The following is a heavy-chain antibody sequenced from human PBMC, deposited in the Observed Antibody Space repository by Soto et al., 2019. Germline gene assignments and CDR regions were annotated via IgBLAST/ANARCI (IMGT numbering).Heavy chain of an antibody. CDR1: GGSISSYY. CDR3: AGSPSSARFDY. J-gene: IGHJ4*02. V-gene: IGHV4-59*01. D-gene: IGHD3-10*01. CDR2: IYYSGKT. Sequence: PSETLSLTCTVSGGSISSYYWSWIRQPPGKGLEWIGYIYYSGKTYYNPSLKSRVTISLDTSKNHFSLKVSSVTAADTAIYYCAGSPSSARFDYWGQGTLVTVSS.